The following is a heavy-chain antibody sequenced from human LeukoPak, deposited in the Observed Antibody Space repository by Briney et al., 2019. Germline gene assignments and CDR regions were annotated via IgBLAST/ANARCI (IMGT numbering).Heavy chain of an antibody. J-gene: IGHJ4*02. Sequence: GGSLRLSCAASGFTFSDYYMSWIRQAPGKGLEWVSYISSSGSTIYYADSVKGRFTISRDNAKNSLYLQMNSLRAEDTAVYYCARDGYCSSTSCYTGYWGQGTLVTVSS. D-gene: IGHD2-2*02. V-gene: IGHV3-11*04. CDR1: GFTFSDYY. CDR3: ARDGYCSSTSCYTGY. CDR2: ISSSGSTI.